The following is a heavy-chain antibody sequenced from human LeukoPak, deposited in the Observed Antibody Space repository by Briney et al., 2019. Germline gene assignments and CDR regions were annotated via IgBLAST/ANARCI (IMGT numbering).Heavy chain of an antibody. V-gene: IGHV5-51*01. D-gene: IGHD6-6*01. J-gene: IGHJ4*02. Sequence: GESLKISCKASGYSFTTYWIGWVRQMPGKSLEWMGIIYPGDSDTRYSPSFPGQVTMSADKSIGTAYLQWSSLKASDTAIYYCARAVSSSSGNFDYWGQGTLVIVSS. CDR3: ARAVSSSSGNFDY. CDR2: IYPGDSDT. CDR1: GYSFTTYW.